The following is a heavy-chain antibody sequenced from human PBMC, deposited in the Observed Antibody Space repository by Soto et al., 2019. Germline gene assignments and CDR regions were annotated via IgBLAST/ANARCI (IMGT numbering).Heavy chain of an antibody. J-gene: IGHJ4*02. V-gene: IGHV3-64D*08. CDR3: VKDVANIVVVPAAPLY. D-gene: IGHD2-2*01. Sequence: GGSLRLSCSASGFTFSSYAMHWVRQAPGKGLEYVSAISSNGGSTYYADSVKGRFTISRDNSKNTLYLQMSSLRAEDTAVYYCVKDVANIVVVPAAPLYWGQGTLVTVSS. CDR2: ISSNGGST. CDR1: GFTFSSYA.